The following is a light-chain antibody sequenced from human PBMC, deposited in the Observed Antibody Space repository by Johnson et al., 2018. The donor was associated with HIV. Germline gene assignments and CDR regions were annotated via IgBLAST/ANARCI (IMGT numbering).Light chain of an antibody. CDR3: GTWDNSLITGGV. V-gene: IGLV1-51*01. CDR1: SSNIGNNY. CDR2: DNN. Sequence: QSVLTQPPSVSAAPGQKVTISCSGSSSNIGNNYVSWYQQLPGTAPKLLIYDNNKRPSGIPDRFSGSKSGTSATLGITGLQTGDEAEYYCGTWDNSLITGGVFGTGTRVTVL. J-gene: IGLJ1*01.